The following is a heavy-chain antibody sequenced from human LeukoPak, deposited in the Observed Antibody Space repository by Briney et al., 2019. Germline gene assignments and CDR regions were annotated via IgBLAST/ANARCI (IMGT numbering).Heavy chain of an antibody. J-gene: IGHJ4*02. V-gene: IGHV3-66*01. Sequence: QPGGSLILSCAASGLTVSSTYMSWVRQPPGKGLEWVSVIYSGGSTYYADSVKGRFTISRDNSKNTLYLQMNSLRAEDTAVYYCARDLLEWYFDYWGQGTLVTVSS. D-gene: IGHD3-3*01. CDR2: IYSGGST. CDR1: GLTVSSTY. CDR3: ARDLLEWYFDY.